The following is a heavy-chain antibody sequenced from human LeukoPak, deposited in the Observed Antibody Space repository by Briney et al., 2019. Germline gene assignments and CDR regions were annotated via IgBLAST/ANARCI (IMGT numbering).Heavy chain of an antibody. J-gene: IGHJ4*02. CDR2: INHSGST. CDR1: GGSFSGYY. CDR3: ARENGYKYDY. Sequence: SETLSLTCAVYGGSFSGYYWSWIRQPPGKGLEWIGEINHSGSTNYNPSLKSRVTISVDTSKNQFSLNLSSVTAADTAVYYCARENGYKYDYWGQGTLVTVSS. D-gene: IGHD5-24*01. V-gene: IGHV4-34*01.